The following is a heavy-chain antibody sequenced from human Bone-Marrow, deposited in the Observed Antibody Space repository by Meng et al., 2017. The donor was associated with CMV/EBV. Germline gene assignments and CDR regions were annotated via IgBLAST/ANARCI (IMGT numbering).Heavy chain of an antibody. D-gene: IGHD2-2*01. J-gene: IGHJ4*02. CDR3: ARGRALTRYCSSTSCYPFDY. Sequence: SETLSLTCTVSGGSISSSSYYWGWIRQPPGKGLEWIGSIYYSGSTYYNPSLKSRVTISVDTSKNQFSLKLSSVTAADTAVYYCARGRALTRYCSSTSCYPFDYWGQGTLVTVSS. CDR2: IYYSGST. CDR1: GGSISSSSYY. V-gene: IGHV4-39*01.